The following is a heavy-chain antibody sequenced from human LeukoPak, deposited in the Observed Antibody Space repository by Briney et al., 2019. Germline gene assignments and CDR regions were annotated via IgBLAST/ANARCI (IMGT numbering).Heavy chain of an antibody. CDR3: ARADAPKYCSGGSCYPGY. CDR2: IYYSGST. CDR1: GGSISSSSYY. Sequence: SETLSLTCTVSGGSISSSSYYWGWIRQPPGKGLEWIGSIYYSGSTYYNPSLKSRVTISVDTSKNQFSLKLSSVTAADTAVYYCARADAPKYCSGGSCYPGYWGQGTLVTVSS. J-gene: IGHJ4*02. V-gene: IGHV4-39*07. D-gene: IGHD2-15*01.